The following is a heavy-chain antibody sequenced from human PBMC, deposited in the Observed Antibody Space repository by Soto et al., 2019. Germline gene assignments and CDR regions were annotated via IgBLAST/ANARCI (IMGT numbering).Heavy chain of an antibody. CDR3: AKSSGGSSPPTLWY. J-gene: IGHJ4*02. CDR1: GFTFSSYG. Sequence: GGSLRLSCAASGFTFSSYGMHWVRQAPGKGLEWVAVISYDGSNKYYADSVKGRFTISRDNSKNTLYLQMNSLRAEDTAVYYCAKSSGGSSPPTLWYWGQGXLVTV. V-gene: IGHV3-30*18. D-gene: IGHD6-6*01. CDR2: ISYDGSNK.